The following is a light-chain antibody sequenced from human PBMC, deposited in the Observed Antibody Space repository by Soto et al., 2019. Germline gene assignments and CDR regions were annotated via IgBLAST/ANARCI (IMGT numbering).Light chain of an antibody. Sequence: QSVLTQPASVSGSPGQSITISCTGTSSDVGGYNYVSWYQQHPGKAPKLMISGVSNRPSGASNRFSGSKSGNTASLTISGLQTEDEADYYCISYTTSVTYVFGTGTKLTVL. CDR3: ISYTTSVTYV. V-gene: IGLV2-14*01. CDR1: SSDVGGYNY. CDR2: GVS. J-gene: IGLJ1*01.